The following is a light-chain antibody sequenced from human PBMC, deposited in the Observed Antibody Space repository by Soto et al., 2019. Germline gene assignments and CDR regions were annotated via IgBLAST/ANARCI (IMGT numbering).Light chain of an antibody. Sequence: EIVVTQSPSAMSASPWERATLSCMASQSMGSNVAWYQQKPGQAPRLLIYGASTRAAGIPARFSGSGSGTEFTLTITSLQSEDFAVYYCQQFHNWPRTFGQGTKVDIK. V-gene: IGKV3-15*01. CDR2: GAS. CDR3: QQFHNWPRT. CDR1: QSMGSN. J-gene: IGKJ1*01.